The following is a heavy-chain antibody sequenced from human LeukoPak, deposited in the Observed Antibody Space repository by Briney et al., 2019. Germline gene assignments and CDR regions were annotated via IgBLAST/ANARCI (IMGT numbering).Heavy chain of an antibody. V-gene: IGHV5-51*01. Sequence: GESLKISCKGSGYSFTSYWIGWVRQMPGKGLEWMGIIYPGDSDTRYSPSFQGQVTISADKSISTAYLQWSSLKASDTAMYYCTSAAAGTGAYYYYMDVWDKGTTVTVSS. CDR3: TSAAAGTGAYYYYMDV. CDR2: IYPGDSDT. D-gene: IGHD6-13*01. J-gene: IGHJ6*03. CDR1: GYSFTSYW.